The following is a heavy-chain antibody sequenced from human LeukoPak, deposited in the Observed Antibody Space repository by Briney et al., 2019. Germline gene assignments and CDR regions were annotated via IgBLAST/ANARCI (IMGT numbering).Heavy chain of an antibody. CDR3: ATSPLAYCGGDCYNLAAFDI. J-gene: IGHJ3*02. CDR2: IYYSGST. CDR1: GGAISSYY. V-gene: IGHV4-59*01. D-gene: IGHD2-21*01. Sequence: SETLSLTCTVSGGAISSYYWSWIRQPPGKGLEWIGYIYYSGSTNYNPSLKSRVTISVDTSKNQFSLKLSSVTAADTAVYYCATSPLAYCGGDCYNLAAFDIWGQGTMVTVSS.